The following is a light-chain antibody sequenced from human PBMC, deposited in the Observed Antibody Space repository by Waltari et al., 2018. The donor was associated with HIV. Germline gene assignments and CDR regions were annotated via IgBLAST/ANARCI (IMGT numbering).Light chain of an antibody. CDR1: NIARKS. V-gene: IGLV3-21*04. CDR2: YDS. CDR3: QVWDSSSDHVL. J-gene: IGLJ3*02. Sequence: SSVLTQPPSVSVAPGKTARITRGGTNIARKSVHWYQQKPGQAPALVIYYDSDRPSGIPERFSGSNSGDTATLTISRVGDGDEADYYCQVWDSSSDHVLFGGGTKLTVL.